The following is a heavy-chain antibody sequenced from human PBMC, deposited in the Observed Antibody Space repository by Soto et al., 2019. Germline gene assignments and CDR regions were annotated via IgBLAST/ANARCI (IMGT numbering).Heavy chain of an antibody. CDR3: ARAHVMVVAGSAVDH. J-gene: IGHJ4*01. Sequence: SXILSLTCRVAGDYVRSSSHWAWLPTPSGKGPEWIASMYHGGTTFYNPSLKSRVTISVDTANNQVSLKLRFMSAADTAVYDCARAHVMVVAGSAVDHWGRGTLV. D-gene: IGHD6-19*01. CDR2: MYHGGTT. V-gene: IGHV4-38-2*01. CDR1: GDYVRSSSH.